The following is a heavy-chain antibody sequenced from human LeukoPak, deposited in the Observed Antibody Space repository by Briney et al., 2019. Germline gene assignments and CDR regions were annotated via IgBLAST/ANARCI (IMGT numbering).Heavy chain of an antibody. J-gene: IGHJ4*02. CDR2: THYSGST. V-gene: IGHV4-59*01. D-gene: IGHD1-1*01. CDR3: ARGNAYNWRFDF. Sequence: PSETLSLTCSVSGGSISSYYWNWIRHTPGKGLQWIGYTHYSGSTNYNPSLKSRVSISVDTSKNQFSLKLSSVTAADTALYYCARGNAYNWRFDFWGQGTLVTVSS. CDR1: GGSISSYY.